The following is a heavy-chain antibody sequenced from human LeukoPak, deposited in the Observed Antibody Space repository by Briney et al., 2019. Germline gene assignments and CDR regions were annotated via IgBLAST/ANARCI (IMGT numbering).Heavy chain of an antibody. J-gene: IGHJ6*03. CDR3: ARGHEVGRYDYYYYYYMDV. CDR1: GYTFTGYY. V-gene: IGHV1-2*02. CDR2: INPNSGGT. D-gene: IGHD6-19*01. Sequence: ASVKVSCKASGYTFTGYYMHWVRQAPGQGLEWMGWINPNSGGTNYAQKFQGRVTMTRDTSISTAYMELSRLRSDDTAVYYCARGHEVGRYDYYYYYYMDVWGKGTTVTVSS.